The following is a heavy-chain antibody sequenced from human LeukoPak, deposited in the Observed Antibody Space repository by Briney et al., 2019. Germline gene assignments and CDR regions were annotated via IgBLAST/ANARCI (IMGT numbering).Heavy chain of an antibody. Sequence: GGSLRLSCAASGFTFSSYSMNWVRQAPGKGLEWVSSISSSSSYIYYADSGKGRFTISRDNAKNSLYLQMDSLRAEDTAVYYCARGVVSPALRDYWGQGTLVTVSS. CDR2: ISSSSSYI. D-gene: IGHD2-2*02. J-gene: IGHJ4*02. CDR3: ARGVVSPALRDY. V-gene: IGHV3-21*01. CDR1: GFTFSSYS.